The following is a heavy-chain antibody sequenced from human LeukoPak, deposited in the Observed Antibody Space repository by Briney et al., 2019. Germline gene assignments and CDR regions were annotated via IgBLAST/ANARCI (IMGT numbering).Heavy chain of an antibody. CDR3: ARDGVDSSSWHFDY. Sequence: PGRSLRLSCAASGFTFSSYAMHWVRQAPGKGLEWVAVISYDGSNKYYADSVKGRFTISRDNSKNTLYLQMNSLRAEDTAVCYCARDGVDSSSWHFDYWGQGTLVTVSS. J-gene: IGHJ4*02. V-gene: IGHV3-30-3*01. CDR1: GFTFSSYA. CDR2: ISYDGSNK. D-gene: IGHD6-13*01.